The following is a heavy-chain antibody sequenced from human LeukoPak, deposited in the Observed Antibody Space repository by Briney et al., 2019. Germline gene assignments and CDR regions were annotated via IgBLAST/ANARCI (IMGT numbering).Heavy chain of an antibody. V-gene: IGHV3-21*01. Sequence: GGSLRLSCAASGFTFSSYSMNWVRQAPGKGLEWVSSISRSSSYIYYADSVKGRFTISRDNAKNSLYLQMNSLRAEDTAVYYCARDLDYYDSSGYVDYWGQGTLVTVSS. CDR1: GFTFSSYS. CDR2: ISRSSSYI. D-gene: IGHD3-22*01. J-gene: IGHJ4*02. CDR3: ARDLDYYDSSGYVDY.